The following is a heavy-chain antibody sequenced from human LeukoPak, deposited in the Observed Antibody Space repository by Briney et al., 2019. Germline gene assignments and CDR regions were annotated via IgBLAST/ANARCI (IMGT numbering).Heavy chain of an antibody. Sequence: GGSLRLSCAASGFTFSSYDMNWVRQAPGKGLEWVSYISYSGSTIYYADSVMGRFTISRDNAKNSLYLQMNSLRDEDTAVYYCARGLAPGGQGTLVTVSS. CDR1: GFTFSSYD. J-gene: IGHJ4*02. CDR2: ISYSGSTI. V-gene: IGHV3-48*03. CDR3: ARGLAP. D-gene: IGHD2-2*01.